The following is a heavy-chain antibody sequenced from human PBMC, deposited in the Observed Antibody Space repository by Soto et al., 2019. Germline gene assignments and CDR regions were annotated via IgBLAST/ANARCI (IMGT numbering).Heavy chain of an antibody. J-gene: IGHJ6*02. CDR1: GYSFTSSH. V-gene: IGHV1-46*01. CDR3: AKGFVSGQLPTHYYYGVDV. CDR2: INPNDGTT. D-gene: IGHD6-6*01. Sequence: GASVKVACKASGYSFTSSHMHCRRQAPGQGPEWMGMINPNDGTTTNAQRFQGRVTMTTDTSTTSVYMELCSLRSEDTAVYYCAKGFVSGQLPTHYYYGVDVWGQGTTVTVSS.